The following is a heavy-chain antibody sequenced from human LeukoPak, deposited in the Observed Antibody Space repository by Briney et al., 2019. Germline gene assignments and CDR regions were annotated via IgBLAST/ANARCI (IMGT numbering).Heavy chain of an antibody. CDR1: GGSVSSGSYY. CDR3: ARKAGGYSYGPLDY. CDR2: IYYSGST. D-gene: IGHD5-18*01. V-gene: IGHV4-61*01. Sequence: SETLSLTCTVSGGSVSSGSYYWSWIRQPPGKGLEWIGYIYYSGSTNYNPSLKSRVTISVDTSKNRFSLKLSSVTAADTAVYYCARKAGGYSYGPLDYWGQGTLITVSS. J-gene: IGHJ4*02.